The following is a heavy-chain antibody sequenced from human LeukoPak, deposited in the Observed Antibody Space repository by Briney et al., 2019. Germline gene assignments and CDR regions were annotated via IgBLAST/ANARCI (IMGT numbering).Heavy chain of an antibody. CDR1: GFTFSDYY. D-gene: IGHD2-2*01. V-gene: IGHV3-11*06. CDR3: ARVGTSWAFDY. CDR2: ISSGSSYT. J-gene: IGHJ4*02. Sequence: GGSLRLSCAASGFTFSDYYMSWIRQAPGKGLEWVSYISSGSSYTNYADSVKGRFTISRDNAKNTLYLQMNSLRAEDTAVYYCARVGTSWAFDYWGQGILVTVSS.